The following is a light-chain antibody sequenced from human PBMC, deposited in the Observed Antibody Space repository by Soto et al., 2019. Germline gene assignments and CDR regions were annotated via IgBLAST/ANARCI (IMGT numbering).Light chain of an antibody. CDR1: QTVYNN. Sequence: IVMPQSPVTLSVYPGEKATLSCRASQTVYNNLAWYQQKPGQAPRLLVYFASTRATGIPARFSGSGSGTEFSLTISSLQSEDFALYYCQQYTAWPLTFGGGTKVETK. J-gene: IGKJ4*01. V-gene: IGKV3-15*01. CDR2: FAS. CDR3: QQYTAWPLT.